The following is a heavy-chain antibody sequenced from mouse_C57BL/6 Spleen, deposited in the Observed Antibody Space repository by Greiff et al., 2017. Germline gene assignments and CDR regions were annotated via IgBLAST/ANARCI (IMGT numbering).Heavy chain of an antibody. D-gene: IGHD3-3*01. CDR2: IDPSDSET. V-gene: IGHV1-52*01. Sequence: VQLQQPGAELVRPGSSVKLSCKASGYTFTSYWMHWVKQRPIQGLEWIGNIDPSDSETHYNQKFKDKATLTVDKSSSTAYMQLSSLTSEDSAVYDCARYSYPLYYAMDYWGQGTSVTVSS. CDR1: GYTFTSYW. J-gene: IGHJ4*01. CDR3: ARYSYPLYYAMDY.